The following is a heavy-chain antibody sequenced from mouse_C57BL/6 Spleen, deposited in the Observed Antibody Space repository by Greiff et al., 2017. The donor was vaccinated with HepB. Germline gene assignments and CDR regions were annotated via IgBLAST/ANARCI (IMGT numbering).Heavy chain of an antibody. V-gene: IGHV1-15*01. CDR2: IDPETGGT. Sequence: QVQLQQSGAELVRPGASVTLSCKASGYTFTDYEMHWVKQTPVHGLEWIGAIDPETGGTAYNQKFKGKAILTADKSSSTAYMELRSLTSEDSAVYYCTREDGYYVPFDYWGQGTTLTVSS. J-gene: IGHJ2*01. D-gene: IGHD2-3*01. CDR3: TREDGYYVPFDY. CDR1: GYTFTDYE.